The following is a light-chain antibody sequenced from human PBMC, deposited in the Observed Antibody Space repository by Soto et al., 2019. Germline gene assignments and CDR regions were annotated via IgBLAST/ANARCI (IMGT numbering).Light chain of an antibody. Sequence: QSALTQPASVSGSPGQSITISCTGTSSDVGSYKFVSWYQQHPGKAPKLMIYEGSKRPSGVSNRFSGSKSGNTASLTISGLQAEDEADYYCRSYAGSSTVVFGGGTKLTVL. J-gene: IGLJ2*01. CDR3: RSYAGSSTVV. CDR2: EGS. V-gene: IGLV2-23*01. CDR1: SSDVGSYKF.